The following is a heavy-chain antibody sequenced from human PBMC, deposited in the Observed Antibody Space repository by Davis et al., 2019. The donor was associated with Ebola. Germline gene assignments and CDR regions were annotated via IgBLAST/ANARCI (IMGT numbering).Heavy chain of an antibody. Sequence: PSETLSLTCTVSGGSISGYYWSWVRQSPGKGLEWIGYVHYSGGTNYNPSFRSRVSMSVDTSKNHFSLTLTSVTVADTAVYYCARDNPRLWKYDYWGQGLLVTVSS. D-gene: IGHD1-7*01. V-gene: IGHV4-59*12. CDR3: ARDNPRLWKYDY. CDR2: VHYSGGT. J-gene: IGHJ4*02. CDR1: GGSISGYY.